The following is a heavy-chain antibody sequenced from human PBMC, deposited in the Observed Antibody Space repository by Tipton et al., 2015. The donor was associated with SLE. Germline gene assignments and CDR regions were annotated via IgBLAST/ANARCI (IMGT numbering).Heavy chain of an antibody. CDR2: NYYNGDT. D-gene: IGHD5-12*01. V-gene: IGHV4-59*01. Sequence: TLSLTCTVSGGSISSYYWAWIRQPPGTGLEWIGYNYYNGDTNSNASLKSRVTISVDTSKNQVSLKLSSVTAADTAVYYCARGGICHDYSGNFDFWGQGPLVTASS. J-gene: IGHJ4*02. CDR3: ARGGICHDYSGNFDF. CDR1: GGSISSYY.